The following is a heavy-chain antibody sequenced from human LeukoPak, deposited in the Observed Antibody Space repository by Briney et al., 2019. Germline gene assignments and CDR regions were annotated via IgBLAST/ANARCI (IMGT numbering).Heavy chain of an antibody. CDR1: GYTFTSNY. V-gene: IGHV1-46*01. CDR3: AREVDYGDYEDYYYYMDV. Sequence: ASVKVSCKAFGYTFTSNYMHWVRQAPGQGPEWMGVISPSGGSTTYAQKFQGRVTLTRDMSTSIDYLELSSLRSEDTAVYYCAREVDYGDYEDYYYYMDVWGKGITVTISS. D-gene: IGHD4-17*01. CDR2: ISPSGGST. J-gene: IGHJ6*03.